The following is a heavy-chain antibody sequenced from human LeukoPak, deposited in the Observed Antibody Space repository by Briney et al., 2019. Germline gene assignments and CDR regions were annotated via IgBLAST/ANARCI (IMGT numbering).Heavy chain of an antibody. Sequence: GGSLRLSCAASGFTFSSYAMHWVRQAPGKGLEWVAVISYDGSNKYYADSVKGRFTISRDNSKNTLYLQMNSLRAEDTAVYYCARDRDYYGSGSFRNFDYWGQGTLVTVSS. CDR1: GFTFSSYA. V-gene: IGHV3-30-3*01. CDR2: ISYDGSNK. D-gene: IGHD3-10*01. CDR3: ARDRDYYGSGSFRNFDY. J-gene: IGHJ4*02.